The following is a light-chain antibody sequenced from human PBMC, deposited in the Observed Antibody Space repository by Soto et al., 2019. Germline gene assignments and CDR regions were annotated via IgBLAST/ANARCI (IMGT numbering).Light chain of an antibody. CDR1: QSVSSY. CDR3: QQRCNWPLT. J-gene: IGKJ5*01. V-gene: IGKV3-11*01. CDR2: DAS. Sequence: EIVLTQSPATLSLSPGERATLSCRASQSVSSYLAWYQQKPGQAPRLLIYDASNRATGIPARFSGSGSGTDFNLTISSLEHEDLAVYYCQQRCNWPLTFGQGTRLEIK.